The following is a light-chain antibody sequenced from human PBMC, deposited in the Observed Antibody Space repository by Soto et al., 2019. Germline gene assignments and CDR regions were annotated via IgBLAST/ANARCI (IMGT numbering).Light chain of an antibody. CDR3: QRRRNWPLT. CDR1: QNVRGY. J-gene: IGKJ1*01. V-gene: IGKV3-11*01. Sequence: EIVLTQSPATLSLSPGERATLSCRASQNVRGYLAWYQQKPGQAPRLLMYDASTRATGIPARVSGSGSGTDFTLTISSLEPEDFAVYCCQRRRNWPLTFGQGTKVEIK. CDR2: DAS.